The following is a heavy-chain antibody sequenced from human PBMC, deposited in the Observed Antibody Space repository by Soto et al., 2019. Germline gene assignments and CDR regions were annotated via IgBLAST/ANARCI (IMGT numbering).Heavy chain of an antibody. D-gene: IGHD6-6*01. J-gene: IGHJ6*02. CDR2: IYSGGST. V-gene: IGHV3-53*01. Sequence: SLRLSCAASGFTVSSNYMSWVRQAPGKGLEWVSVIYSGGSTYYADSVKGRFTISRDNSKNTLYLQMNSLRAEDTAVYYCARDRKPKYSSSSGYYYYGMDVWGQGTTVTVSS. CDR1: GFTVSSNY. CDR3: ARDRKPKYSSSSGYYYYGMDV.